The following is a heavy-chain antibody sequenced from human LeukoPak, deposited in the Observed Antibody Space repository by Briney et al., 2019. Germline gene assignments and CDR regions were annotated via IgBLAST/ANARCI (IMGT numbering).Heavy chain of an antibody. CDR2: INPSGGST. D-gene: IGHD6-6*01. CDR3: ARAQAVLPTYFDY. J-gene: IGHJ4*02. Sequence: XXXVRQAPGQXXXWMGIINPSGGSTSYAQKFQGRVTMTRDTSTSTVYMELSSLRSEDTAVYYCARAQAVLPTYFDYWGQGTLVTVSS. V-gene: IGHV1-46*01.